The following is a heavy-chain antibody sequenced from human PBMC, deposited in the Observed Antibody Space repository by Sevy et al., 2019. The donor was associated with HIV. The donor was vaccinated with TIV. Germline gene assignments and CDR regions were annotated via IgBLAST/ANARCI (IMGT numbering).Heavy chain of an antibody. CDR3: ARPQRPSGYSSSGDAFDV. CDR2: IVPSFDLS. V-gene: IGHV1-69*13. J-gene: IGHJ3*01. CDR1: GVTFSGYA. Sequence: ASVKVSCKASGVTFSGYAINLVRQTPGQGLEWMGWIVPSFDLSKYAQKFQGRVTFTADESTDTAYMKLSSLGSDDTAVYYCARPQRPSGYSSSGDAFDVWGQGTMVTVSS. D-gene: IGHD6-13*01.